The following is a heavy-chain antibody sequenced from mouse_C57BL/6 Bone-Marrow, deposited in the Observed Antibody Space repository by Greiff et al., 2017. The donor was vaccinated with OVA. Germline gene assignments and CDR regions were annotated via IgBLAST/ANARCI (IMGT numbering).Heavy chain of an antibody. Sequence: DVKLVESGGGLVKPGGSLKLSCAASGFTFSDYGMHWVRQAPEKGLEWVAYISSGSSTIYYADTVKGRFTISRDNAQNTLFLQMSHLKSEDTAMYYCARDGVTAFDYWGQGTTLTVSS. CDR2: ISSGSSTI. V-gene: IGHV5-17*03. CDR1: GFTFSDYG. J-gene: IGHJ2*01. CDR3: ARDGVTAFDY. D-gene: IGHD2-2*01.